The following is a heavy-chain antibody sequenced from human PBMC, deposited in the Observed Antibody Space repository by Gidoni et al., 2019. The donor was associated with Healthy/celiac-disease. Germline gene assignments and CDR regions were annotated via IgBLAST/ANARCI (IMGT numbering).Heavy chain of an antibody. CDR3: AKDVGAPLMTHQFDY. CDR2: ISWNSGSI. J-gene: IGHJ4*02. D-gene: IGHD1-26*01. V-gene: IGHV3-9*01. CDR1: GFTFDDYA. Sequence: EVQLVESGGGLVQPGRSLRLSCAASGFTFDDYAMHWVRQAPGKGLEWVSGISWNSGSIGYADSVKGRFTISRDNAKNSLYLQMNSLRAEDTALYYCAKDVGAPLMTHQFDYWGQGTLVTVSS.